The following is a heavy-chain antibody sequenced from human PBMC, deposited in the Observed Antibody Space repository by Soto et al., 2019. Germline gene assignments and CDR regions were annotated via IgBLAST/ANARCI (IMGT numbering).Heavy chain of an antibody. Sequence: QVQLQESGPGLVKPSETLSLSCTVSGGSISSYYWSWFRQSPGKRMEWIGYVHHSWGSSSNPSLQSRVAISLDTSKSQLSLKVPSVTATDTAVYYRARQGFGPLHGLVDVWGQGTTVTVSS. D-gene: IGHD3-10*01. CDR3: ARQGFGPLHGLVDV. CDR1: GGSISSYY. CDR2: VHHSWGS. J-gene: IGHJ6*02. V-gene: IGHV4-59*08.